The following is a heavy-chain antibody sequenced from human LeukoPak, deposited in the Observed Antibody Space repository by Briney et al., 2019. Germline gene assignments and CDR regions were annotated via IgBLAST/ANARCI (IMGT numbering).Heavy chain of an antibody. CDR2: ISVYNGNT. Sequence: ASVKVSCKASGYTFTSYGISWVRQAPGQGLEWMGWISVYNGNTNYAQKLQGRVTMTTDTSTTTAYMELRSLRSDDTAVYYCARQGLGSSWYYFDYWGRGTLVTVSS. D-gene: IGHD6-13*01. CDR1: GYTFTSYG. CDR3: ARQGLGSSWYYFDY. J-gene: IGHJ4*02. V-gene: IGHV1-18*01.